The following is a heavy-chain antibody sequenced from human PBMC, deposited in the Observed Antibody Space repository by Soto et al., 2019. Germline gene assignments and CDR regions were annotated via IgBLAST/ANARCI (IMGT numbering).Heavy chain of an antibody. D-gene: IGHD2-15*01. CDR2: IRTKANSYAT. Sequence: EVPLVESGGGLVQPGESLKLSCAASGFTFRGSAMHWVRQASGKGLEWVGRIRTKANSYATAYAASVQGRFTISRDDSQSPAYLQMNSLKTEDTAVYYCTGSLLAYCSGGKCHTDYYYYGMDVWGQGTAVTVSS. V-gene: IGHV3-73*02. J-gene: IGHJ6*02. CDR1: GFTFRGSA. CDR3: TGSLLAYCSGGKCHTDYYYYGMDV.